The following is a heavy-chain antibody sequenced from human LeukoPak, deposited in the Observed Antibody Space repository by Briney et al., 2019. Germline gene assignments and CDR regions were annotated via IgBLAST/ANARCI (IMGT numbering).Heavy chain of an antibody. CDR2: IIPIFGTA. CDR1: GGTFSCYA. V-gene: IGHV1-69*13. Sequence: SVKVSCKASGGTFSCYAISWVRQAPGQGLEWMGGIIPIFGTANYAQKFQGRVTITADESTSTAYMGLSSLRSEDTAVYYCARDGVYSSSNFDYWGQGTLVTVSS. J-gene: IGHJ4*02. CDR3: ARDGVYSSSNFDY. D-gene: IGHD6-6*01.